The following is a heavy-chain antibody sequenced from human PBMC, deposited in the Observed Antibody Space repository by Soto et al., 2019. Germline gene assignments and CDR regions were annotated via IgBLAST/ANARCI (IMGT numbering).Heavy chain of an antibody. V-gene: IGHV3-30-3*01. CDR1: GFTFSTYT. J-gene: IGHJ4*02. D-gene: IGHD2-2*01. CDR2: ISYDGSSK. CDR3: ARGGYCLSSTCYVVDS. Sequence: QVQLVESGGGVVQPGRSLRLSCAPSGFTFSTYTMHWVRQAPGKGLEWVAVISYDGSSKYYADSVQGRFTNYRDNSKNTLYLQVNSLRPEDTAVYYCARGGYCLSSTCYVVDSWGQGTLVTVSS.